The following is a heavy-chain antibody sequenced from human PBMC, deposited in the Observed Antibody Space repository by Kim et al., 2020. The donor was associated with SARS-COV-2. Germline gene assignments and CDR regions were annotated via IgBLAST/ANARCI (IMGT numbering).Heavy chain of an antibody. Sequence: NPSLKSRVTISVDTSKNQFSLKLSSVTAADTAEYYCATPPGYCSGGSCSQWGQGTLVTVSS. D-gene: IGHD2-15*01. CDR3: ATPPGYCSGGSCSQ. J-gene: IGHJ4*02. V-gene: IGHV4-39*01.